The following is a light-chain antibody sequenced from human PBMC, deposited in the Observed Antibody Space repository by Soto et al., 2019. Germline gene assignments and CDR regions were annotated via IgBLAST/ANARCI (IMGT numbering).Light chain of an antibody. CDR1: SSDVGAYNY. CDR3: SSYTSSSSVV. CDR2: EVS. J-gene: IGLJ2*01. Sequence: QSALTQPASVSGFPGQSITISRTGTSSDVGAYNYVSWYQQHPGKAPKLMIYEVSNRPSGVSNRFSGSKSGNTASLTISGLQAEDEADYYCSSYTSSSSVVFGGGTQLTVL. V-gene: IGLV2-14*01.